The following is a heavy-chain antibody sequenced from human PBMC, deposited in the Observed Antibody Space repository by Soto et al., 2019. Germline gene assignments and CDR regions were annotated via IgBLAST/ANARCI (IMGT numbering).Heavy chain of an antibody. CDR1: GFTFNNFA. J-gene: IGHJ4*02. CDR2: ITASGSFT. Sequence: EVQLLESGGALVQPGGSLRLACAASGFTFNNFAMSWVRQAPGKGLEWVSGITASGSFTYYAASVKGRFTISRDNRKNTLSLQIDSLRGEATASYYCVKASSRWYYFDYWGPGTLVTVSS. CDR3: VKASSRWYYFDY. V-gene: IGHV3-23*01. D-gene: IGHD6-13*01.